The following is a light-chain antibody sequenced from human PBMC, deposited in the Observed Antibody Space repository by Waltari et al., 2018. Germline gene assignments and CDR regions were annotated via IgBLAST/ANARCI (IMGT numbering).Light chain of an antibody. J-gene: IGKJ3*01. Sequence: DIQMTQSPSSLSASVGDRVTITCRASQRISSYLNWYQQKPGKAPKLLIYAASSLQSGVPSRFSGSGSGTDFTLTISSLQPEDFATYYCQQSYSTPLLFTFGPGTKVDIK. CDR1: QRISSY. CDR2: AAS. CDR3: QQSYSTPLLFT. V-gene: IGKV1-39*01.